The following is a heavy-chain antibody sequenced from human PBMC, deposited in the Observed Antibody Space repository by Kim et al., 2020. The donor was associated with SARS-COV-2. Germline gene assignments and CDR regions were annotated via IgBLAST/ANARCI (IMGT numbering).Heavy chain of an antibody. CDR1: GYNFRSIA. Sequence: ASVKVSCKASGYNFRSIAMHWVRQAPGQGLEWMGWMNTNTGDPTYAQGFTGRFVFPLDTSVSTAYLQISSLRAEDTAVYFCATRYSSSYFDLWCHGTLVT. V-gene: IGHV7-4-1*02. CDR2: MNTNTGDP. J-gene: IGHJ2*01. D-gene: IGHD6-13*01. CDR3: ATRYSSSYFDL.